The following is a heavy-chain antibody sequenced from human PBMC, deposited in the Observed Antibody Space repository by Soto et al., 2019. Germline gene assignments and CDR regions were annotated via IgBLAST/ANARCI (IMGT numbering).Heavy chain of an antibody. V-gene: IGHV4-31*03. CDR1: GFSIKSGGFY. CDR3: ARDFRSLAGGVDV. J-gene: IGHJ6*02. D-gene: IGHD6-13*01. CDR2: IFYTGST. Sequence: QVQLQESGPGLVKPSQTLSLTCNVSGFSIKSGGFYWSWIRHLPGKDLEWMGYIFYTGSTFYNPSLTSRLTISVDTSKNQFSPRLSSVTAADTAVYFCARDFRSLAGGVDVWGQGTKVTVSS.